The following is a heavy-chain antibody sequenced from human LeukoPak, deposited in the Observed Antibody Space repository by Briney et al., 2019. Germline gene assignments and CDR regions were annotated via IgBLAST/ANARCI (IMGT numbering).Heavy chain of an antibody. D-gene: IGHD6-19*01. V-gene: IGHV4-34*01. Sequence: PSETLSLTCAVYGGSFSGYYWSWIRQPPGKGLEWIGEINHSGSTNYNPSLKSRVTISVDTSKNQFSLKLSSVTAADTAVYYCARDSRRRRYSSGWYGPEGHAFDIWGQGTMVTVSS. CDR1: GGSFSGYY. CDR2: INHSGST. CDR3: ARDSRRRRYSSGWYGPEGHAFDI. J-gene: IGHJ3*02.